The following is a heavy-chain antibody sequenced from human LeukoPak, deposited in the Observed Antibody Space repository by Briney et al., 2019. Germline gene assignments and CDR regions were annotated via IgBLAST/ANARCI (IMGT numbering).Heavy chain of an antibody. J-gene: IGHJ5*02. CDR2: INPNSGGT. V-gene: IGHV1-2*02. CDR1: GYTFTGYY. D-gene: IGHD3-22*01. CDR3: AREYYYDSSGWFDP. Sequence: GASVTVSCKASGYTFTGYYMHWVRQAPGQGLEWMGWINPNSGGTNYAQKVQGRVTMTRDTSISTDYMELGRLRSDDTAVYYCAREYYYDSSGWFDPWGQGTLVTVSS.